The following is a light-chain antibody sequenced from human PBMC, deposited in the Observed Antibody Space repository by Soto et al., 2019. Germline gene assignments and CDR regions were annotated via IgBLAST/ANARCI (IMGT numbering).Light chain of an antibody. J-gene: IGLJ2*01. Sequence: QSALTQPPSASGSPGQSVTISCTGTSSDVGGYKYVSWYQQHPGKAPKVMIYEVSKRPSGVPDRFSGSKSGNTASLTVSGLQAEDEADYYCNSYAGSNNGVFGGGTKLTVL. CDR2: EVS. CDR1: SSDVGGYKY. V-gene: IGLV2-8*01. CDR3: NSYAGSNNGV.